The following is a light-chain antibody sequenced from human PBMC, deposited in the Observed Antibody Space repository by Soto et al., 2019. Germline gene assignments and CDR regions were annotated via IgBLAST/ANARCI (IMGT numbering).Light chain of an antibody. V-gene: IGKV1-39*01. CDR2: STS. CDR1: QGVSAY. Sequence: DIQMTQSPSSLSASVGDRVTINCRASQGVSAYLLWYQQKPGKAPKLLIYSTSSLQSGVPSRFSGSGSGTDFTLTISSLQPEDFATYYCQQSYSTPLTFGGGTKVEIK. J-gene: IGKJ4*01. CDR3: QQSYSTPLT.